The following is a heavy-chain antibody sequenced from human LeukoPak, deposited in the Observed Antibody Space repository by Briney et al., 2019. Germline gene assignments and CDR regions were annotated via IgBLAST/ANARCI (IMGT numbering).Heavy chain of an antibody. CDR3: ARLKDCSSTSCYNAGFDY. D-gene: IGHD2-2*02. CDR2: IYYSGST. CDR1: GGSISSSSYY. V-gene: IGHV4-39*01. Sequence: SETLSLTCTVSGGSISSSSYYWGWIRQPPGKGLEWIGSIYYSGSTYYNPSLKSRVTISVDTSKNQFSLKLSSLTAADTAVYYCARLKDCSSTSCYNAGFDYWGQGTLVTVSS. J-gene: IGHJ4*02.